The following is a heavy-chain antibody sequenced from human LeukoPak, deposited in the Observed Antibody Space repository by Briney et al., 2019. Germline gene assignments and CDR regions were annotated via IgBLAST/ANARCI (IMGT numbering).Heavy chain of an antibody. CDR2: ISSSSSTI. J-gene: IGHJ3*02. CDR1: GFTFSSYS. D-gene: IGHD6-13*01. CDR3: ASLSTYSNSEPFDTTGDAFDI. Sequence: PGGSLRLSCAASGFTFSSYSMNWVRQAPGKGLEWVSYISSSSSTIYYADSVKGRFTISRDNAKNSLYLQMNSLRAEDTAVYYCASLSTYSNSEPFDTTGDAFDIWGQGTMVTVSS. V-gene: IGHV3-48*01.